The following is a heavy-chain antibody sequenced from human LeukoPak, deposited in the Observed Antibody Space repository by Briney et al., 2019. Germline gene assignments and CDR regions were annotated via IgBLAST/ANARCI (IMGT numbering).Heavy chain of an antibody. CDR3: ARQLVLKGDYFYFDY. CDR2: IYYSGST. V-gene: IGHV4-39*01. J-gene: IGHJ4*02. D-gene: IGHD6-13*01. Sequence: SETLSPTCTVSGGSISSSSYYWGWIRHPPGKGLEWIGSIYYSGSTYYNPSLKSRVTISVDTSKNQFSLKLSSVTAADTAVYYCARQLVLKGDYFYFDYWGQGTLVTVSS. CDR1: GGSISSSSYY.